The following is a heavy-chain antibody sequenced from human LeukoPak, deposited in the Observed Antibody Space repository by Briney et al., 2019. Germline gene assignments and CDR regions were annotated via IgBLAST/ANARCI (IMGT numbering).Heavy chain of an antibody. CDR2: IYYSGNT. CDR3: VRHLATVRGQYYDYYMDV. CDR1: GDSIISSVHY. D-gene: IGHD3-16*01. J-gene: IGHJ6*03. Sequence: SETLSLTCTVSGDSIISSVHYWAWIRQSPGKGLEWIGSIYYSGNTYYSPSLESRVTLSVDTSKNQFSLKLISVTAADTAVNFCVRHLATVRGQYYDYYMDVWGKGTTASISS. V-gene: IGHV4-39*01.